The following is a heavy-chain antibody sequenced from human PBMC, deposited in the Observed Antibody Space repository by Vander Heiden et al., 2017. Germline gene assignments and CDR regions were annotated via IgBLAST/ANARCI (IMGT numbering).Heavy chain of an antibody. V-gene: IGHV3-48*02. CDR2: ISSSSSTI. J-gene: IGHJ4*02. CDR1: GFPFSPDS. Sequence: EVQLVESGGGLVQPGGSLRLSCAAHGFPFSPDSMNWVRQAPGKGLEWVSYISSSSSTIFYADSVKGRFTISRDSAKNSLYLQMNSLRDEDTAIYYCATYGSGSYYNLAYCGQGTLVTVSS. D-gene: IGHD3-10*01. CDR3: ATYGSGSYYNLAY.